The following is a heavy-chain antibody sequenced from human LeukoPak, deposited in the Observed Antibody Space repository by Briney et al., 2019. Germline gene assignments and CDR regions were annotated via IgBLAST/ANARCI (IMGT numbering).Heavy chain of an antibody. Sequence: GGSLRLSCAASGFTLSDYYMDWIRQAPGKGLEWVSDISSFGRTIYYADSVKGRFTISRDNAKNSLYLQMSSLRAEDTAVYYCARFHGSGSYPYGMDVWGQGTTVTVSS. CDR1: GFTLSDYY. V-gene: IGHV3-11*01. D-gene: IGHD3-10*01. CDR2: ISSFGRTI. J-gene: IGHJ6*02. CDR3: ARFHGSGSYPYGMDV.